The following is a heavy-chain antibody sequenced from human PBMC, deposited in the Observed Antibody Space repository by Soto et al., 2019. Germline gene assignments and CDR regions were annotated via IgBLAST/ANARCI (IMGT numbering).Heavy chain of an antibody. J-gene: IGHJ4*02. CDR3: ARDRAARTFDY. D-gene: IGHD6-6*01. CDR2: INYSGSTT. V-gene: IGHV3-11*01. Sequence: QVQLVESGGGVVQPGRSLRLSCAASGFTFSDSYMTWIRQAPGKGLEWVSYINYSGSTTYYADSVKGRFTISRDNAKNSLYLQMNSLRAEDTAVYYCARDRAARTFDYWGQGTLVTVSS. CDR1: GFTFSDSY.